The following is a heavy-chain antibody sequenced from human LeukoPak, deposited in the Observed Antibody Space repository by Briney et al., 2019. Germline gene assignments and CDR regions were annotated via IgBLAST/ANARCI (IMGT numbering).Heavy chain of an antibody. V-gene: IGHV3-48*03. CDR3: AKDRCSNGIGCYYYYMEV. D-gene: IGHD2-8*01. CDR2: ISSSGSTI. CDR1: GFTFSSYE. Sequence: GGSLRLSCAASGFTFSSYEMNWVRQAPGKGLEWVSYISSSGSTIYYAHSVKGRFRISRDNSNNILYLQMNSLRTEDTAVYYCAKDRCSNGIGCYYYYMEVWGKGTTVTISS. J-gene: IGHJ6*03.